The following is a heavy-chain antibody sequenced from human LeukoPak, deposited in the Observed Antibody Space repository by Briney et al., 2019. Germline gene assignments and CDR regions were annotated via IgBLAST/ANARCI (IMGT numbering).Heavy chain of an antibody. CDR1: GFTFSSYE. Sequence: GGSLRLSCAASGFTFSSYEMNWVRQAPGKGLEWVSYISSSGSTIYYADSVKGRFTIFRDNAKNSLYLQMNSLRAEDTAVYYCARVPPGDTMVRGAHFDPWGQGTLVTVSS. CDR3: ARVPPGDTMVRGAHFDP. D-gene: IGHD3-10*01. V-gene: IGHV3-48*03. CDR2: ISSSGSTI. J-gene: IGHJ5*02.